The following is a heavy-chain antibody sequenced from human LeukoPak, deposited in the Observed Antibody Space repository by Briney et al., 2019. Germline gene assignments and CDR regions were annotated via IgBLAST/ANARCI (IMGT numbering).Heavy chain of an antibody. D-gene: IGHD3-10*01. CDR2: VSYEGSTV. CDR1: GFTFSSYG. V-gene: IGHV3-30*18. Sequence: QPGGSLRLSCTPSGFTFSSYGMHWVRQAPGKGLEWVAVVSYEGSTVYYADSVKGRFTISRDNSKNTLYLQMNSLRVEDTAVYYCTKEGLGSGTFSAWFDLWGQGTLVTVSS. CDR3: TKEGLGSGTFSAWFDL. J-gene: IGHJ5*02.